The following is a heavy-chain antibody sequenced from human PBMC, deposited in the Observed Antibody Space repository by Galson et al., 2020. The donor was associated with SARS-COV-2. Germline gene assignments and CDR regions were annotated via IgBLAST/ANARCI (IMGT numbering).Heavy chain of an antibody. J-gene: IGHJ4*02. Sequence: ASVKVSCKASDYTFSSYGINWVRQAPGQGLEWMGWISPYNGHTYYSQKFQDRVTLTTDTSSSTAYMELRSLRSDDTAFYYCARVKVVVGVTPGPSDYWGQGTLVTVSS. CDR3: ARVKVVVGVTPGPSDY. CDR1: DYTFSSYG. V-gene: IGHV1-18*01. D-gene: IGHD2-15*01. CDR2: ISPYNGHT.